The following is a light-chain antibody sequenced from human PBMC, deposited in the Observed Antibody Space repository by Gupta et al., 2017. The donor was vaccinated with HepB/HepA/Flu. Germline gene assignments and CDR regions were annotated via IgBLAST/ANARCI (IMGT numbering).Light chain of an antibody. V-gene: IGKV1-8*01. CDR3: QQDYSYPPT. J-gene: IGKJ1*01. CDR2: AAS. Sequence: AIRMTQSPSSFSASTGDRVTITCRASQGISSYLAWYQQKPGKAPKLLIYAASALQSGVPSRFSGSGSGTDFTLTISCLQSEDFATYYCQQDYSYPPTFGQGTTVEIK. CDR1: QGISSY.